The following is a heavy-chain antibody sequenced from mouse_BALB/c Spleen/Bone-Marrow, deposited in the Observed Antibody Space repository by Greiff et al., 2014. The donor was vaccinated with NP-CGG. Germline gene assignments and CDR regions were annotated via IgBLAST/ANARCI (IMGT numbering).Heavy chain of an antibody. V-gene: IGHV1S56*01. CDR1: GYTFTTYF. D-gene: IGHD2-14*01. CDR2: IYPGNINI. Sequence: QVQLQQSGPELVRPGASMRISCKASGYTFTTYFIHWVKQRPEQGLEWIGWIYPGNINIKYNENFKDKVTLTADKSSSTAHMQFSSLTSEDSAVYFCARGDDYRSVMDYWGQGTSVTVSS. CDR3: ARGDDYRSVMDY. J-gene: IGHJ4*01.